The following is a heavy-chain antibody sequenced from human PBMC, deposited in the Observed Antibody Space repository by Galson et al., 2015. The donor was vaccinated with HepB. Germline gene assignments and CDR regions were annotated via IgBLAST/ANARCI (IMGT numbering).Heavy chain of an antibody. D-gene: IGHD3-9*01. V-gene: IGHV7-4-1*02. CDR3: ATSPVLRYFDWPQGFDY. Sequence: SVKVSCKASGYTFTSYAMNWVRQAPGQGLEWMGWINTNTGNPTYAQGFTGRFVFSLDTSVSTAYLQISSLKAEDTAVYYCATSPVLRYFDWPQGFDYWGQGTLVTVSS. CDR2: INTNTGNP. CDR1: GYTFTSYA. J-gene: IGHJ4*02.